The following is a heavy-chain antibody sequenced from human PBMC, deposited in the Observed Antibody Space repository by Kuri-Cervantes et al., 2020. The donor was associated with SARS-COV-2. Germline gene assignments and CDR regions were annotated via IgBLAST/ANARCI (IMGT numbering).Heavy chain of an antibody. CDR3: ARDKKRIAARPDAYYYMDV. CDR2: ISSWSTYI. D-gene: IGHD6-6*01. V-gene: IGHV3-21*01. J-gene: IGHJ6*03. Sequence: GESLKISCSASGFTFSSYSINWVRQAPGKGLEWVSSISSWSTYIFYADSVKGRFTISRDNSKNTLYLQMNSLRAEDTAVYYCARDKKRIAARPDAYYYMDVWGKGTTVTVSS. CDR1: GFTFSSYS.